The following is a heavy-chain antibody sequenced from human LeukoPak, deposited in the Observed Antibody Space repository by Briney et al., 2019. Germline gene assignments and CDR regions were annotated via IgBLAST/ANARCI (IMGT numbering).Heavy chain of an antibody. Sequence: SETLSLTCTVSGGSVSSGSYYWSWIRQPPGKGLEWIGYIYYSGSTNYNPSLKSRVTISVDTSKNQFSLKLSSVTAADTAVYYCARLAARQGRTWFDPWGQGTLVTVSS. CDR2: IYYSGST. CDR1: GGSVSSGSYY. CDR3: ARLAARQGRTWFDP. J-gene: IGHJ5*02. D-gene: IGHD6-6*01. V-gene: IGHV4-61*01.